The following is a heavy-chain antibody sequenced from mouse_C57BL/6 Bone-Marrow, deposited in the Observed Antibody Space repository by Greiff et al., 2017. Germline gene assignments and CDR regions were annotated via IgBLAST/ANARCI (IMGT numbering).Heavy chain of an antibody. V-gene: IGHV1-69*01. CDR2: IDPSDSYT. CDR3: AREGWPSYYFDY. J-gene: IGHJ2*01. Sequence: QVQLKQPVAELVMPGASVKLSCKASGYTFTSYWMHWVKQRPGQGLEWIGEIDPSDSYTNYNQKFKGKSTLTVDKSSSTAYMQLSSLTSEDSAVYYCAREGWPSYYFDYWGQGTTLTVSS. D-gene: IGHD2-3*01. CDR1: GYTFTSYW.